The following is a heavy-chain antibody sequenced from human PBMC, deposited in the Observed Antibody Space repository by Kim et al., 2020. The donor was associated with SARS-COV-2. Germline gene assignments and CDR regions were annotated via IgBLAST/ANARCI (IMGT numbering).Heavy chain of an antibody. D-gene: IGHD3-10*01. CDR1: GFSLNSYS. Sequence: GGSLRLSCEASGFSLNSYSLSWVRQAPGKGLEWVSYFSYSGSTTVYADSLEGRFTMARDNIKNSIHLQMDDLRPEDTAVYYCARAAGSYGSAGLDFWGPG. V-gene: IGHV3-48*04. CDR2: FSYSGSTT. J-gene: IGHJ4*02. CDR3: ARAAGSYGSAGLDF.